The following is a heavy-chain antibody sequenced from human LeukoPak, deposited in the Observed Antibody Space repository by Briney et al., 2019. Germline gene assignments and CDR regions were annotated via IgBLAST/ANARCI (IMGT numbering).Heavy chain of an antibody. V-gene: IGHV2-5*01. CDR2: IYWNDDQ. J-gene: IGHJ4*02. D-gene: IGHD3-16*02. CDR1: GFSLSTSGVG. CDR3: AHRRPLTFGGVISLDSFDY. Sequence: SGPTLVNPTQTLTLTCTFSGFSLSTSGVGVGWIRQPPGKALEWLALIYWNDDQRYSPSLKSRLTITKDTSKTQVVLTMTNMDPVDTATYYCAHRRPLTFGGVISLDSFDYWGQGTLVTVSS.